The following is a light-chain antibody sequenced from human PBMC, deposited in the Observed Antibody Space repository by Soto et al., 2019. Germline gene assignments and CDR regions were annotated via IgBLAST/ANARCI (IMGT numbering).Light chain of an antibody. CDR2: EVS. CDR1: SSDVGGYNY. J-gene: IGLJ1*01. CDR3: SSYTSSRV. Sequence: QSALTQPASVSGSPGQSITISCTGTSSDVGGYNYVSWYQQHPGKAPKLMIYEVSNRPSGVSNRFSGSKSGNTASLTISGLQAEDEADHYCSSYTSSRVSGTGTKVTVL. V-gene: IGLV2-14*01.